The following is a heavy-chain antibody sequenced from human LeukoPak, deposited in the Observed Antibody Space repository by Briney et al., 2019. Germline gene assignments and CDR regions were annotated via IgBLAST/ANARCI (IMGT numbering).Heavy chain of an antibody. D-gene: IGHD1-26*01. CDR3: AREWDSKKKGIDY. Sequence: GGSLRLSCSASGFTFSNYAMHWVRQAPGKGLEYVSAISSSGGSTYYADSVKGRFTVSRDNSKNTLYLQMNSLRAEDTAVYYCAREWDSKKKGIDYWGQGTLVTVSS. CDR1: GFTFSNYA. CDR2: ISSSGGST. V-gene: IGHV3-64*04. J-gene: IGHJ4*02.